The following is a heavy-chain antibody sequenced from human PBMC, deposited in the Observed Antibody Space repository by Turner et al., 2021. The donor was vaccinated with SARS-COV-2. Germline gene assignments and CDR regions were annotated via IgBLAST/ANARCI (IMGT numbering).Heavy chain of an antibody. D-gene: IGHD2-15*01. CDR1: GFPFSSYG. Sequence: QVQLVESGGGVVQPGRSLRLSCAASGFPFSSYGMHWVRQAPGKGLGWVAVISYDGSNKYYADSVKGRFTISRDNSKNTLYLQMNSLRAEDTAVYYCAKVVSPYCSGGTCYSSPADYWGQGTLVTVSS. V-gene: IGHV3-30*18. CDR3: AKVVSPYCSGGTCYSSPADY. CDR2: ISYDGSNK. J-gene: IGHJ4*02.